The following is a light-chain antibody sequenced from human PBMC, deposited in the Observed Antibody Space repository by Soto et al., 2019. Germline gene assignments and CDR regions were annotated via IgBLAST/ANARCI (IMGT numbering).Light chain of an antibody. CDR1: QSVRSY. V-gene: IGKV3-11*01. Sequence: EIVLTQSPATLSLSPGERATLSCRASQSVRSYLAWYQQKPGQAPRLLIYDASSSATGIPARFSGSGSGTDFTLTISSLEPEDFAVSYCQQRSNWLTFGGGTKVEIK. J-gene: IGKJ4*01. CDR3: QQRSNWLT. CDR2: DAS.